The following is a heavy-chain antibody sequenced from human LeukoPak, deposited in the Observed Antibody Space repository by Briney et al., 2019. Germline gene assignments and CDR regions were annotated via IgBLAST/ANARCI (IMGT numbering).Heavy chain of an antibody. J-gene: IGHJ4*02. CDR2: ISGSGGST. CDR3: ARLSSPYDSSGYYDLGFDY. CDR1: GFTFSSYA. Sequence: GGSLRLSCAASGFTFSSYAMSWVRQAPGKGLEWVSAISGSGGSTYYADSVKGRFTISRDNSKNTLYLQMNSLRAEDTAVYYCARLSSPYDSSGYYDLGFDYWGQGTLVTVSS. D-gene: IGHD3-22*01. V-gene: IGHV3-23*01.